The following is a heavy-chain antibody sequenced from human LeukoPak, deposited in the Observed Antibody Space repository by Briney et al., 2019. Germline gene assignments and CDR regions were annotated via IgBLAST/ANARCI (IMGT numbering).Heavy chain of an antibody. Sequence: PSETLSLTCTVSGGSISSYYWSWIRQPPGKGLEWIGYIYYSGSTYYNPSLKSRVTISVDTSKNQFSLKLSSVTAADTAVYYCARASSGWYYFDYWGQGTLVTVSS. CDR2: IYYSGST. CDR3: ARASSGWYYFDY. CDR1: GGSISSYY. J-gene: IGHJ4*02. D-gene: IGHD6-19*01. V-gene: IGHV4-59*12.